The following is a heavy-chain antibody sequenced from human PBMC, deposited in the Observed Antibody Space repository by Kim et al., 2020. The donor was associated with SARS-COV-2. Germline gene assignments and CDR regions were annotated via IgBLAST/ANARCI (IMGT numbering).Heavy chain of an antibody. Sequence: SETLSLTCSVSGGSITSYYWSWIRQPPGKGLEWIGYISYSGRTNYNPSLKSRVTISVGTSNNRFSLKLSSVTAADTAVYCCATRSSSEHFFADWGQGTLV. V-gene: IGHV4-59*01. D-gene: IGHD1-26*01. CDR3: ATRSSSEHFFAD. CDR1: GGSITSYY. CDR2: ISYSGRT. J-gene: IGHJ4*02.